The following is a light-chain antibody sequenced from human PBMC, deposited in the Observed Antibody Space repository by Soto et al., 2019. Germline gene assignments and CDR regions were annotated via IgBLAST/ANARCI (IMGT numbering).Light chain of an antibody. J-gene: IGLJ2*01. Sequence: QSVLTQPPSASASLGASVKLTCTLSSGHGSYAIAWHQQQSEKGPRYLMKVNSDGSHSKGDGIPDRFSGSSSGAERYLTISSLQSEDEADYYCQTWGTGIGVFGGGTQLTVL. CDR1: SGHGSYA. CDR3: QTWGTGIGV. V-gene: IGLV4-69*01. CDR2: VNSDGSH.